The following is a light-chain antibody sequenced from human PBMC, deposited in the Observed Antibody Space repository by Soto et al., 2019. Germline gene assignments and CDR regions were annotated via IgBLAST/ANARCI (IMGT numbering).Light chain of an antibody. Sequence: QSALTQPASVSGSPGQSITISCTGTSSDVGAYNYVSWYQQHQGKAPTLMIYEVSNGPSGVSNRFSGSKSGNTASLTISGLQAEDEADYYCSSYTTSTTWVFGGGTKLTVL. V-gene: IGLV2-14*01. J-gene: IGLJ3*02. CDR3: SSYTTSTTWV. CDR2: EVS. CDR1: SSDVGAYNY.